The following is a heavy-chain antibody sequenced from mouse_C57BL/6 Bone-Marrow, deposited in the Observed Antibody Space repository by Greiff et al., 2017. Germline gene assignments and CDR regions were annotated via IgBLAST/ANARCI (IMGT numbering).Heavy chain of an antibody. CDR2: ISNGGGST. D-gene: IGHD1-1*01. V-gene: IGHV5-12*01. CDR1: GFTFSDYY. Sequence: EVQRVESGGGLVQPGGSLKLSCAASGFTFSDYYMYWVRQTPEKRLEWVAYISNGGGSTYYPDTVKGRFTISRDNAKNTLYLQMSRLKSEDTAMYYCARHRWLLLRWNAMDYWGQGTSVTVSS. J-gene: IGHJ4*01. CDR3: ARHRWLLLRWNAMDY.